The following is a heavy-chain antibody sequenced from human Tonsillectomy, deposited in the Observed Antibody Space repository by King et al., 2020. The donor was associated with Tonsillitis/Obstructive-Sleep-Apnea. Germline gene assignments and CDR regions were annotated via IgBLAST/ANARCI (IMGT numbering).Heavy chain of an antibody. J-gene: IGHJ6*02. D-gene: IGHD4-11*01. Sequence: QLVQSGAEVKKPGSSVKVSCKASGGTFSSYAISWVRQAPGQGLEWMGGIIPILGIAKYAQKFQGRVTITADKSTSTAYMELSSLRSEDTAVYYCARDYSNYIYYLYDMDVWGQGTTVTVSS. CDR3: ARDYSNYIYYLYDMDV. CDR1: GGTFSSYA. V-gene: IGHV1-69*10. CDR2: IIPILGIA.